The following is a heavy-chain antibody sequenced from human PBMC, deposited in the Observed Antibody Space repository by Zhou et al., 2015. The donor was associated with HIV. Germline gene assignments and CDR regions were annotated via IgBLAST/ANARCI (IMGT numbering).Heavy chain of an antibody. CDR3: ARDLTPRSISHYFDT. Sequence: QVQLVQSGAEEKKPGASVKVSCKASGYTFTTYAIHWVRQTPGQRLEWMGWINAGKGNIKYSQKLQGRLTFSIDTSASTAYMDFSALTSGDTAVYYCARDLTPRSISHYFDTWAREPWSP. CDR2: INAGKGNI. D-gene: IGHD1-14*01. V-gene: IGHV1-3*05. CDR1: GYTFTTYA. J-gene: IGHJ4*02.